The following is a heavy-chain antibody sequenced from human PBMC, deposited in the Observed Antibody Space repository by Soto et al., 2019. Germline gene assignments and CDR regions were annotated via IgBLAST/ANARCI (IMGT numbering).Heavy chain of an antibody. D-gene: IGHD1-1*01. V-gene: IGHV3-7*01. CDR3: ARETNLDY. CDR1: EFTFSSHW. CDR2: INQDGSEN. Sequence: GGSLRLSCVASEFTFSSHWMSWVRQAPGKGLERVANINQDGSENYYVDSVKGRFTISRDNAKNSLYLQMNSLRADDTAVYYCARETNLDYWGQGTLVTVSS. J-gene: IGHJ4*02.